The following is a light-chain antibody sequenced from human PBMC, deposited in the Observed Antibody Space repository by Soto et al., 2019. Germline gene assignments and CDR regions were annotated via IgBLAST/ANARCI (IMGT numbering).Light chain of an antibody. J-gene: IGKJ1*01. CDR2: GPS. Sequence: EIVLTQSPGTLSLSPGERATLSCRASQRVSSSHIAWYQQKPGQAPRLLIYGPSSRATGIPERFSGSGSGTDFTLSISRLEPEDFAVYYCHQFGSSPQTFGHGTKVEIK. CDR3: HQFGSSPQT. CDR1: QRVSSSH. V-gene: IGKV3-20*01.